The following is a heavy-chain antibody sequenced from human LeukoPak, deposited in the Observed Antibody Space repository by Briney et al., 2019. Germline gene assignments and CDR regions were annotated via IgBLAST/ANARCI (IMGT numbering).Heavy chain of an antibody. V-gene: IGHV4-61*08. CDR2: IYYTGST. CDR3: ARDGTTAGNYYDY. Sequence: PSETLSLTCTVSGGSISSGGYYWSWIRQHPGKGLEWIGYIYYTGSTNSNPSLKSRVTMSVDTSKNQFSLKLSSVTAADTAIYYCARDGTTAGNYYDYWGQGTLVTVSS. J-gene: IGHJ4*02. D-gene: IGHD6-13*01. CDR1: GGSISSGGYY.